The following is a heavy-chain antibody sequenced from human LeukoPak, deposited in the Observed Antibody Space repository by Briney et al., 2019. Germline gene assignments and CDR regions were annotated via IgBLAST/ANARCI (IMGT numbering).Heavy chain of an antibody. CDR1: GVSISDYY. D-gene: IGHD3-22*01. Sequence: SETLSLTCVVSGVSISDYYWSWIRQPAGKGLEWIGRIFGTENTDYNPSLKSRVSMSADTSKNRISLNVTSVTAADTAVYFCARDNIYDSSVFDLWGPGTLVTVSS. V-gene: IGHV4-4*07. CDR3: ARDNIYDSSVFDL. CDR2: IFGTENT. J-gene: IGHJ4*02.